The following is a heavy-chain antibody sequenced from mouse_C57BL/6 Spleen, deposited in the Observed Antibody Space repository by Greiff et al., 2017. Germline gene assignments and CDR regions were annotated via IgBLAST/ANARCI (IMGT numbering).Heavy chain of an antibody. Sequence: FQLQQPGTELVKPGASVKLSCKASGYNFTSYWMHWVKQRPGQGLEWIGNINPSNGGTNYNEKFKSKATLSVDKSSSTAYMQLSSLTSEDSAVYYCARGGYGNPFAYWGQGALVTVSA. CDR3: ARGGYGNPFAY. J-gene: IGHJ3*01. V-gene: IGHV1-53*01. CDR1: GYNFTSYW. CDR2: INPSNGGT. D-gene: IGHD2-1*01.